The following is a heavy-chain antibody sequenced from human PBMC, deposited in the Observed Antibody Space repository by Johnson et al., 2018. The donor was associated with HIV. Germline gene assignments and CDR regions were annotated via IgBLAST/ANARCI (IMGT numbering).Heavy chain of an antibody. CDR3: AKEDYYGSGSYDAFDI. Sequence: VQLVESGGGLVQPGGSLRLSCAASGFSVSNNYMSWVRQAPGKGLEWVSVIYSGGSTYHADSVKGRFTISRDNSNNTLYLQMNSLRAEDTAVYYCAKEDYYGSGSYDAFDIWGQGTMVTVSS. J-gene: IGHJ3*02. V-gene: IGHV3-66*01. CDR2: IYSGGST. CDR1: GFSVSNNY. D-gene: IGHD3-10*01.